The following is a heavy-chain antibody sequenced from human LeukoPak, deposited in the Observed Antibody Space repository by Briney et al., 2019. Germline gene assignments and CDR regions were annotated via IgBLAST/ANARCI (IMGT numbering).Heavy chain of an antibody. Sequence: PSETLSLTCSVSGYSISSGFYWGWIRQSPGKGLEYIGSMYHSGRSHNNPSLKSRVVISIDTSKNQFSLKLNSVTAADTAVYYCARHSRKLHYYDSSGDWFDPWGQGTLVTVSS. D-gene: IGHD3-22*01. V-gene: IGHV4-38-2*02. CDR1: GYSISSGFY. CDR2: MYHSGRS. CDR3: ARHSRKLHYYDSSGDWFDP. J-gene: IGHJ5*02.